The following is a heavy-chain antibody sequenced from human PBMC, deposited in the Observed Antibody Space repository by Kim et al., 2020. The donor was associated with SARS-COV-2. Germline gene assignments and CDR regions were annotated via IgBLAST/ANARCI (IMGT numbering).Heavy chain of an antibody. CDR2: IDGGGTAT. Sequence: GSLRLSCAASGFTSSGDWMHWVRQAPGKGLMWVSRIDGGGTATAYADAVEGRFTISRDSAKDTLYLQMNSLRDEDTAIYYCVRARYDGNCFGRWGQGTLVTVSS. CDR3: VRARYDGNCFGR. D-gene: IGHD2-21*02. CDR1: GFTSSGDW. V-gene: IGHV3-74*01. J-gene: IGHJ4*02.